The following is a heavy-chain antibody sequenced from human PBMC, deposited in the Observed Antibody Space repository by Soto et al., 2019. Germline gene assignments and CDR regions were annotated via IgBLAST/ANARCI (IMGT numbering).Heavy chain of an antibody. CDR2: ISSSGSTI. CDR3: ASAPFGVVPRLGDYYYYGMDV. J-gene: IGHJ6*02. D-gene: IGHD3-3*01. CDR1: GFTFSDYY. Sequence: GSLRLSCAASGFTFSDYYMSWIRQAPGKGLEWVSYISSSGSTIYYADSVKGRFTISRDNAKNSLYLQMNSLRAEDTAVYYCASAPFGVVPRLGDYYYYGMDVWGQGTTVTVSS. V-gene: IGHV3-11*01.